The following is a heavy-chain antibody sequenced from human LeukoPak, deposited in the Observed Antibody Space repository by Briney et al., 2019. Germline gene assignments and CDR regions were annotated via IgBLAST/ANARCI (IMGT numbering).Heavy chain of an antibody. Sequence: GGSLRLSCAASGFTFSSYAMSWVRQAPGKGQEWVSAISGSGGSTYYADSVKGRFTISRDNSKNTLYLQMNSLRAEDTAVYYCAKGSYEYVWGSYRYTPIDYWGQGTLVTVSS. D-gene: IGHD3-16*02. J-gene: IGHJ4*02. CDR2: ISGSGGST. CDR1: GFTFSSYA. CDR3: AKGSYEYVWGSYRYTPIDY. V-gene: IGHV3-23*01.